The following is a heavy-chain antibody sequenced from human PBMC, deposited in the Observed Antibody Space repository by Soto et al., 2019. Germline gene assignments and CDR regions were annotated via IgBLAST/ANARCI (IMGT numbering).Heavy chain of an antibody. CDR1: GYTFTDYY. J-gene: IGHJ5*02. D-gene: IGHD3-16*01. CDR2: INPNVGGT. CDR3: ARGGREVPRIPYDT. Sequence: GASVKVSCKASGYTFTDYYVHWVRQAPGQGLEWMGWINPNVGGTNYARKFQGRVTMTRDTSISTIYMKLTGLSPDDTAIYYCARGGREVPRIPYDTWGQGTRVTVSS. V-gene: IGHV1-2*02.